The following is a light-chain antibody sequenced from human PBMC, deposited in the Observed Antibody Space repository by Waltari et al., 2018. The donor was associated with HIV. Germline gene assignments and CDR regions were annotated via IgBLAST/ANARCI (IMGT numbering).Light chain of an antibody. CDR2: KAS. CDR1: QSINNW. V-gene: IGKV1-5*03. J-gene: IGKJ2*01. CDR3: QQYYTYSYT. Sequence: DIQMTQSPSTLSASLGDRVIITCRASQSINNWLAWYQQKPGKAPKLLIDKASSLESGVPSTFSGSGYGTEFTLTISSLQPDDFATYYCQQYYTYSYTFGQGTKLEI.